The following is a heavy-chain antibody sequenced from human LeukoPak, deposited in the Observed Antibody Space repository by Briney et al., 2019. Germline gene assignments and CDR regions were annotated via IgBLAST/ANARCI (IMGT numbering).Heavy chain of an antibody. CDR1: GFTFSSYS. Sequence: PGGSLRLSCAASGFTFSSYSMNWVRQAPGKGLEWVSSISSSSSYIYYADSVKGRFTISRDNAKNSLYLQMNSLRAEDTAVYYCVKTLISVAGAGAFDIWGQGTMVTVSS. CDR2: ISSSSSYI. V-gene: IGHV3-21*01. J-gene: IGHJ3*02. CDR3: VKTLISVAGAGAFDI. D-gene: IGHD6-19*01.